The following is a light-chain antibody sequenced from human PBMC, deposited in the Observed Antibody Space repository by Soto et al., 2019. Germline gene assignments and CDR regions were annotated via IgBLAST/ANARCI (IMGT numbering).Light chain of an antibody. CDR1: QNISRS. V-gene: IGKV3-15*01. CDR2: GTS. CDR3: HQYNGWPRT. Sequence: EIVRTLSLVTLAVTAEERATVSCRASQNISRSLAWYQQKPGQGPSLLIYGTSTRAGGVPARFSGGGSGTEFTLTIPSLQSEDFAVYYCHQYNGWPRTFGQGTKVDIK. J-gene: IGKJ1*01.